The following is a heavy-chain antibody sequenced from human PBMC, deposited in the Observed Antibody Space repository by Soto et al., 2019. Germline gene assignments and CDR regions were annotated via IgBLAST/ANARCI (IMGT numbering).Heavy chain of an antibody. Sequence: GESLKISCKGYEYIFTNSWNGWVRQMPGKGLEWMGMIYPGDSDTRYSPSLQGHVTISADKSIGTAYLQWSSLKASDTAIYYCASTTVPQYYYYGMDVWGQGTTVTVSS. CDR2: IYPGDSDT. V-gene: IGHV5-51*01. CDR3: ASTTVPQYYYYGMDV. J-gene: IGHJ6*02. CDR1: EYIFTNSW. D-gene: IGHD4-4*01.